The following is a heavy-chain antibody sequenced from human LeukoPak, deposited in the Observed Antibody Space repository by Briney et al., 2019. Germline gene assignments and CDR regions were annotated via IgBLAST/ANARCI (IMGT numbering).Heavy chain of an antibody. Sequence: GSLRLSCTASGFTFGDYVMSWFRQAPGKGLEWIGSGSTYYNPSLKSRVTISVDTSKNQFSLKLSSVTAADTAVYYCASGYCSSTSCSLDYWGQGTLVTVSP. CDR3: ASGYCSSTSCSLDY. V-gene: IGHV4-4*09. D-gene: IGHD2-2*03. CDR1: GFTFGDYV. CDR2: SGST. J-gene: IGHJ4*02.